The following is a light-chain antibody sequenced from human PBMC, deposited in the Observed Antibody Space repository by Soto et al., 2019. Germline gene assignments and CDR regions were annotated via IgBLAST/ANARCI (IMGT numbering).Light chain of an antibody. Sequence: DIEMTQSPSTLSASVGDRVTITCRASQSINNWLAWYQQKPGKAPKFLTYKAPSIESGVPSRFSGSGSGTEFTLTISSLQPDDFATYYCQQYNSYSWTFGQGTKVEIK. CDR2: KAP. CDR1: QSINNW. CDR3: QQYNSYSWT. V-gene: IGKV1-5*03. J-gene: IGKJ1*01.